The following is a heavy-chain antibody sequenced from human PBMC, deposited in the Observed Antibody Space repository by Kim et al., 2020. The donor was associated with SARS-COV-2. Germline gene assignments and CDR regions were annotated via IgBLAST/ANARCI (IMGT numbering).Heavy chain of an antibody. V-gene: IGHV3-21*01. CDR2: ITVSSTHI. CDR1: GFTFNTYT. Sequence: GGSLRLSCAASGFTFNTYTMDWVRQAPGKGLEWVSSITVSSTHIYYADSVEGRFTISRDNAKNSVYLQMNSLRVDDTAIYYCARGWFGQFGDYWGQGARGTVSS. J-gene: IGHJ4*02. CDR3: ARGWFGQFGDY. D-gene: IGHD3-10*01.